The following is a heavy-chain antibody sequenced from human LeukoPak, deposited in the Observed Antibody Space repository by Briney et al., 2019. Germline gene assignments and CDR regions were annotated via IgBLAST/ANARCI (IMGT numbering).Heavy chain of an antibody. CDR3: ARVGYYYHSSGYYGGYFQH. CDR1: GFTFSDYY. V-gene: IGHV3-11*04. CDR2: ISSSGSTI. J-gene: IGHJ1*01. Sequence: GGSLRLSCAASGFTFSDYYMSWIRQAPGKGLEWVSYISSSGSTIYYADSVKGRFTISRGNAKNSLYLQMNSLRAEDTAVHYCARVGYYYHSSGYYGGYFQHWGQGTLVTVSS. D-gene: IGHD3-22*01.